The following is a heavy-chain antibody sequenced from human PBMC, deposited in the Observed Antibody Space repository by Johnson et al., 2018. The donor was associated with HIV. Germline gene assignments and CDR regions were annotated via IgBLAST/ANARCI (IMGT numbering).Heavy chain of an antibody. V-gene: IGHV3-15*01. CDR2: IKRKTDGGTT. CDR1: GFTFSNAW. D-gene: IGHD3-22*01. J-gene: IGHJ3*02. Sequence: VQLLESGGGLVKPGGSLRLSCAASGFTFSNAWMSWVRQAPGKGLEWVGRIKRKTDGGTTDYAAHVKGRFTISRDDSKNTLYLQMNSLKTEDTAVYYCTTDDYDSSGRAFDIWGQGTMVTISS. CDR3: TTDDYDSSGRAFDI.